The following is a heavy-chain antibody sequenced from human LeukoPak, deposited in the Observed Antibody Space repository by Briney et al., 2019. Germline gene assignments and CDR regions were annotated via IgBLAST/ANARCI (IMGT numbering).Heavy chain of an antibody. V-gene: IGHV4-59*01. J-gene: IGHJ4*02. CDR1: GGSISSYY. D-gene: IGHD3-16*02. Sequence: PSETLSLTCTVSGGSISSYYWSWIRQPPGKGLEWIGYIYYSGSTNYNPSLKSRVTISVDTSKNQFSLKLSPVTAADTAVYYCARSQYMITFGGVIVRDPRFDYWGQGTLVTVSS. CDR2: IYYSGST. CDR3: ARSQYMITFGGVIVRDPRFDY.